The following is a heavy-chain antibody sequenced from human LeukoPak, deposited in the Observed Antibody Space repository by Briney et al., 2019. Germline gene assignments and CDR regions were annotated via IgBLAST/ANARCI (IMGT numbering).Heavy chain of an antibody. D-gene: IGHD2-2*01. CDR2: INPNSGGT. CDR3: ARDRIGCSSTICYGGAGWDAFDI. J-gene: IGHJ3*02. CDR1: GYTFTGYY. V-gene: IGHV1-2*02. Sequence: ASVKVSCKASGYTFTGYYMHWVRQAPGQGLEWMGWINPNSGGTNYAQKFQGRVTMTRDTSISTAYMELSRLRSDDTAVYYCARDRIGCSSTICYGGAGWDAFDIWGQGTMVTVSS.